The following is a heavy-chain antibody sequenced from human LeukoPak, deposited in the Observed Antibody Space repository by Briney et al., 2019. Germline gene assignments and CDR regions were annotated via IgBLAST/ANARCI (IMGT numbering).Heavy chain of an antibody. J-gene: IGHJ3*02. CDR1: GFTFSSYA. V-gene: IGHV3-30-3*01. CDR3: ARAGPRDGAFDI. CDR2: ISYDGSNK. D-gene: IGHD3-10*01. Sequence: GGSLRLSCAASGFTFSSYAMHWVRQAPGKGLEWVAVISYDGSNKYYADSVKGRFTISRDNSKNTLYLQMNSLRAEDTAVYYCARAGPRDGAFDIWGQGTMVTVSS.